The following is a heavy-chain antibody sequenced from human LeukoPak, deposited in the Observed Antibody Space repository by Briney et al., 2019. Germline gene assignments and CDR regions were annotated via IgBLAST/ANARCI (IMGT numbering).Heavy chain of an antibody. CDR2: ISGSGGST. J-gene: IGHJ4*02. D-gene: IGHD3-22*01. CDR1: GFTFSSYA. CDR3: AKDLGGPYYYDSSGYGD. V-gene: IGHV3-23*01. Sequence: PGGSLRLSCAASGFTFSSYAMSWVRQAPGKGLEWVSAISGSGGSTYYADSVKGRFTISRDNSKNTLYLQMNSLRAEDTAVYYCAKDLGGPYYYDSSGYGDWGQGTLVTVSS.